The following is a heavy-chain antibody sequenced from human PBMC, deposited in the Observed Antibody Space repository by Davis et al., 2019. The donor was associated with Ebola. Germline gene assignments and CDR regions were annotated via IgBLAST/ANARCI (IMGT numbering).Heavy chain of an antibody. CDR1: GYTFTSYG. CDR2: ISTYNGNT. J-gene: IGHJ6*02. Sequence: AASVKVSCKASGYTFTSYGISWVRQAPGQGLEWMGWISTYNGNTNYAQKLQGRVTMTTDTSTSTAYMELRSLRSDDTAVYYCARAMVRELYYYYGMDVWGQETTVTVSS. CDR3: ARAMVRELYYYYGMDV. V-gene: IGHV1-18*04. D-gene: IGHD3-10*01.